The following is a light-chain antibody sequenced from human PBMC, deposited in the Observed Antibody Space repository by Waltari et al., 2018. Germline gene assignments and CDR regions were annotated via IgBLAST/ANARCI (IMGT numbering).Light chain of an antibody. CDR3: QSADNTGYFLV. CDR1: ALPKHL. V-gene: IGLV3-25*03. J-gene: IGLJ2*01. Sequence: SYEMTQPPSVSVSPGPTARITCSGDALPKHLVYWYQVKPGQAPVLVIKKDSERPSGIPERFSGSVSGTTATLTISGVQAEDEADFYCQSADNTGYFLVFGGGTKLTVL. CDR2: KDS.